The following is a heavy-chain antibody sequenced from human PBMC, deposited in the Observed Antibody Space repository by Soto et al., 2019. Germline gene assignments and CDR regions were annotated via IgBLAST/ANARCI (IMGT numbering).Heavy chain of an antibody. D-gene: IGHD2-21*02. CDR1: GFSLSTSGVG. V-gene: IGHV2-5*01. Sequence: SGPTLVNPTQTLTLTCTFSGFSLSTSGVGVGWIRQPPGKALEWLALIYWNDDKRYSPSLKSRLTITKDTSKNQVVLTMTNMDPVDTATYYCAHRVCGGDCYSGGFDPWGQGTLVTVSS. CDR2: IYWNDDK. CDR3: AHRVCGGDCYSGGFDP. J-gene: IGHJ5*02.